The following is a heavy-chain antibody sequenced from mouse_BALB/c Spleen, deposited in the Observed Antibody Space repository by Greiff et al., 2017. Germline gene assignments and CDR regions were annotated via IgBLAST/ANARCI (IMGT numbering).Heavy chain of an antibody. Sequence: QVQLKESGAELAKPGASVKMSCKASGYTFTSYWMHWVKQRPGQGLEWIGYINPSTGYTEYNQKFKDKATLTADKSSSTAYMQLSSLTSEDSAVYYCARGRGYYAMDYWGQGTSVTVSS. CDR1: GYTFTSYW. CDR2: INPSTGYT. V-gene: IGHV1-7*01. J-gene: IGHJ4*01. CDR3: ARGRGYYAMDY.